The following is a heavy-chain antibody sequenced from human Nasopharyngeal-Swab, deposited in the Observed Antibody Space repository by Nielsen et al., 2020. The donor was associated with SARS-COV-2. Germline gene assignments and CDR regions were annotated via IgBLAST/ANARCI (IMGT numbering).Heavy chain of an antibody. CDR3: ARDRRSGYHYEGKDTYYYYMDV. J-gene: IGHJ6*03. D-gene: IGHD3-22*01. CDR1: GYTFTSYA. Sequence: ASVKVSCKASGYTFTSYAMHWVRQAAGQRLEWMGWINAGNGNTKYSQKFQGRVTITRDTSASTAYMELSSLRSEDTAVYYCARDRRSGYHYEGKDTYYYYMDVWGKGTTVTVSS. CDR2: INAGNGNT. V-gene: IGHV1-3*01.